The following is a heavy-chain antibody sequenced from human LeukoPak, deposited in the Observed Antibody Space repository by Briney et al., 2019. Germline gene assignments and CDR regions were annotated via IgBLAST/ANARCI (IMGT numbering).Heavy chain of an antibody. J-gene: IGHJ6*03. D-gene: IGHD6-19*01. CDR1: GFTFSSYA. CDR2: ISYDGSNK. CDR3: ARDGVLTYSSGWYYYYYYYMDV. Sequence: PGGSLRLSCAASGFTFSSYAMHWVRQAPGKGLEWVAVISYDGSNKYYADSVKGRFTISRDNSKNTLYLQMNSLRAEDTAVYYCARDGVLTYSSGWYYYYYYYMDVWGKGTTVTVSS. V-gene: IGHV3-30*04.